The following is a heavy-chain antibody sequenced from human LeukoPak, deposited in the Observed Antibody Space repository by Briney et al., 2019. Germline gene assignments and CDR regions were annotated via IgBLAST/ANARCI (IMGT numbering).Heavy chain of an antibody. CDR3: ARDYFRSSGYPDY. CDR1: GSIFNVYY. J-gene: IGHJ4*02. D-gene: IGHD3-22*01. V-gene: IGHV1-2*02. Sequence: GASVKVSCKSYGSIFNVYYMHWVRQVPGQGLEWMGWINPNSGGTNYAQKFQGRVTMTRDTSISTAYMELSRLRSDDTAVYYCARDYFRSSGYPDYWGQGTLVTVSS. CDR2: INPNSGGT.